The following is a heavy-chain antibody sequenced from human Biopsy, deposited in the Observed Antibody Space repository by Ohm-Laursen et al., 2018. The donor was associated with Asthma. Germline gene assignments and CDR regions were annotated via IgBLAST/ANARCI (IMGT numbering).Heavy chain of an antibody. J-gene: IGHJ4*02. CDR1: GGSISVSNW. CDR2: IYHLGNA. Sequence: SQTLSLTCGVSGGSISVSNWWSWVRQPPGRGLEWIGQIYHLGNANYNPSLKSRVTTSVDKPKNQFSLKLTSVTAADTAVYFCARRWRSYDSSNYYLDQWGQGTLVTVSS. D-gene: IGHD3-22*01. V-gene: IGHV4/OR15-8*01. CDR3: ARRWRSYDSSNYYLDQ.